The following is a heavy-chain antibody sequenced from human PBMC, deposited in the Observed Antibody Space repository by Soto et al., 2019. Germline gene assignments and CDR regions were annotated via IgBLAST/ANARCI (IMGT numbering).Heavy chain of an antibody. Sequence: SETLSLTCTVSGSSISPYYWSWLRQPPGKGLEWIGYIYYSGSTKYNPSLKSRVTISVDTSKNQFSLGLSSVTAADTAVYYCVRVGGYYGDYPNFDYWGQGTLVTVSS. J-gene: IGHJ4*02. D-gene: IGHD4-17*01. CDR1: GSSISPYY. V-gene: IGHV4-59*01. CDR3: VRVGGYYGDYPNFDY. CDR2: IYYSGST.